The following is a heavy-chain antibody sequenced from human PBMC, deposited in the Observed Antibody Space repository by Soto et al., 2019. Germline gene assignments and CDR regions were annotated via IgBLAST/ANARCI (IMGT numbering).Heavy chain of an antibody. J-gene: IGHJ6*02. CDR3: AKDLVVAAPSISYYYYYGMDV. CDR2: ISYDGSNK. Sequence: PVGSLRLSCAASGFTFSSYGMHWVRQAPGKGLEWVAVISYDGSNKYYADSVKGRFTISRDNSKNTLYLQMNSLRAEDTAVYYCAKDLVVAAPSISYYYYYGMDVWGQGTTVTVSS. V-gene: IGHV3-30*18. D-gene: IGHD2-15*01. CDR1: GFTFSSYG.